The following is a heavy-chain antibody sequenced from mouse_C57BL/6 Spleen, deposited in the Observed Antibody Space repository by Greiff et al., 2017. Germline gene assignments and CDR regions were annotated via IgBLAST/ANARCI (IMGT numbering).Heavy chain of an antibody. D-gene: IGHD4-1*01. V-gene: IGHV1-26*01. CDR3: ARANFYFDY. Sequence: VQLKESGPELVKPGASVKISCKASGYTFTDYYMNWVKQSHGKSLEWIGDINPNNGGTSYNQKFKGKATLTVDKSSSTAYMELRSLTSEDSAVYYCARANFYFDYWGQGTTLTVSS. CDR2: INPNNGGT. CDR1: GYTFTDYY. J-gene: IGHJ2*01.